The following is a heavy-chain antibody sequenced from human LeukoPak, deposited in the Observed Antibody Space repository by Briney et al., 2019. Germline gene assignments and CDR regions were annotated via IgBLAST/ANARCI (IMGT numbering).Heavy chain of an antibody. CDR3: AKTGVKFCSSTSCYLDY. CDR2: ISGSGGST. V-gene: IGHV3-23*01. J-gene: IGHJ4*02. D-gene: IGHD2-2*01. CDR1: GFTFSSYA. Sequence: PGGSLRLSCAASGFTFSSYAMSWVRQAPGKGLEWVSAISGSGGSTYYADSVKGRFTISRDNSKNTLYLQMNSLRAEDTAVYYCAKTGVKFCSSTSCYLDYWGQGALLTVSS.